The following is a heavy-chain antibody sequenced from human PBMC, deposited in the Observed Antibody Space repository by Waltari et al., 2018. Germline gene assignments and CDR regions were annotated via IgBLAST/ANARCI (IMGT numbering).Heavy chain of an antibody. CDR2: IYYSRST. CDR3: ARDTRYFDL. J-gene: IGHJ2*01. CDR1: GGSISSHY. V-gene: IGHV4-59*11. D-gene: IGHD1-1*01. Sequence: QVQLQESGPGLVKPSETLSLTCTVSGGSISSHYCSWIRQPPGNGLEWNGYIYYSRSTNYNPSLKSRVTISVDTSKNQFSLKLSSVTAADTAVYYCARDTRYFDLWGRGTLVTVSS.